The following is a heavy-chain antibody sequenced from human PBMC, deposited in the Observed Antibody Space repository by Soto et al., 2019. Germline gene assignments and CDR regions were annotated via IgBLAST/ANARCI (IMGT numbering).Heavy chain of an antibody. V-gene: IGHV4-38-2*01. CDR2: VYHSGSS. D-gene: IGHD6-19*01. J-gene: IGHJ4*02. CDR1: GYSIISGFF. CDR3: ARVRIAVVGFGHFDY. Sequence: SETLSLTCVVSGYSIISGFFWGWFRQPPGKGLEWIGSVYHSGSSYSNPSVKSRVTTSVDTSKNQFSLKLSSVTASDTAVYYCARVRIAVVGFGHFDYWGQGALVTVSS.